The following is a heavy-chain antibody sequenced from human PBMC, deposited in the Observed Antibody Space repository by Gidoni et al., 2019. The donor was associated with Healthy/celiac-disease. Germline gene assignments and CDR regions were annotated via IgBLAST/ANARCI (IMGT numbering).Heavy chain of an antibody. Sequence: HVQLVQSGSEVKKPGVSVNVSCMASGYTFTRFRISRVRQAPGQGLELLGWTSAYNGNTNYAQKLQGRGTMTTDTTTSTAYMGLRSLRSDDTAVYYCARDCLYCVVITEGPYGMDVWGQGTTVTVSS. CDR2: TSAYNGNT. CDR1: GYTFTRFR. CDR3: ARDCLYCVVITEGPYGMDV. V-gene: IGHV1-18*01. J-gene: IGHJ6*02. D-gene: IGHD3-22*01.